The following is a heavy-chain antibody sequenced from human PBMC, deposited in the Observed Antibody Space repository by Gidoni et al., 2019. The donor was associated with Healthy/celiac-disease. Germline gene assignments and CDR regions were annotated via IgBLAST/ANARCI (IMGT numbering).Heavy chain of an antibody. CDR1: GFPFSSLA. CDR3: AKVIGAGEWLVPGPSDDY. Sequence: EVQLVESGGGLVKPGGSLRLSCAASGFPFSSLAMSWVRQVPGKGLEWVSAISGSGGSTYYADSVKGRFTISRDNSKNTLYLQMNSLRAEDTAVYYCAKVIGAGEWLVPGPSDDYWGQGTLVTVSS. J-gene: IGHJ4*02. CDR2: ISGSGGST. D-gene: IGHD6-19*01. V-gene: IGHV3-23*04.